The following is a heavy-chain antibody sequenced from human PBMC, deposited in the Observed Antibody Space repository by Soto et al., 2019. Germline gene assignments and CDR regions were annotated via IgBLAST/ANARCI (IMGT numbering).Heavy chain of an antibody. J-gene: IGHJ5*01. CDR1: GGSVSSGSYY. CDR3: ASIRAYSYGSIDS. V-gene: IGHV4-61*01. D-gene: IGHD5-18*01. Sequence: SETLSLTCTVSGGSVSSGSYYWSWIRQPPGKGLECIGYIYYSGSTNYNPSLKSRVTISVDTSKNQFSLKLSSVTAADTAVYYFASIRAYSYGSIDSWGQRTLVTVSS. CDR2: IYYSGST.